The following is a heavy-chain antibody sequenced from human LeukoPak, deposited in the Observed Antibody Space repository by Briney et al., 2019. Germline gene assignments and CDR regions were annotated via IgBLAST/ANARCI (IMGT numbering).Heavy chain of an antibody. CDR3: AREVRGWYGAYFDY. Sequence: ASVKVSCKASGYTFTSYGISWVRQAPGQGLEWMGWISAYNGNTNYAQKLQGRVTMTTDTSTSTAYMELRSLRSDDTAAYYCAREVRGWYGAYFDYWGQGTLVTVSS. J-gene: IGHJ4*02. D-gene: IGHD6-19*01. CDR2: ISAYNGNT. V-gene: IGHV1-18*01. CDR1: GYTFTSYG.